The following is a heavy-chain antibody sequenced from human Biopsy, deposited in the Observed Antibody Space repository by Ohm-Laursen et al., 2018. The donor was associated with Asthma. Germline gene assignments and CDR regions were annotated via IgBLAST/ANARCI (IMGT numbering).Heavy chain of an antibody. CDR3: ARVQKSPGDRWFDP. CDR2: INPNGGAT. V-gene: IGHV1-2*06. D-gene: IGHD7-27*01. J-gene: IGHJ5*02. CDR1: AYTFIGYH. Sequence: SVKVSCKVSAYTFIGYHLHWVRQAPGEGLEWMGRINPNGGATIYAQKFQGRVTMTRGTSISTAYMELSRLTSDDTAVYYCARVQKSPGDRWFDPWGQGTLVTVSS.